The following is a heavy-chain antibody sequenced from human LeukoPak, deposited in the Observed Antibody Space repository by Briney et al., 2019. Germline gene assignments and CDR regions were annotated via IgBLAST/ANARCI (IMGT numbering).Heavy chain of an antibody. CDR2: VYYSGST. D-gene: IGHD3-9*01. J-gene: IGHJ3*02. Sequence: SETLSLTCTVSGGTISTYYWSWIRQPPGKGLEWIGYVYYSGSTNYNPSLKSRVTISVDTSKNQFSLKLSSVTAADTAVYYCARLTGYRIESAFDIWGQGTMVTVSS. V-gene: IGHV4-59*01. CDR1: GGTISTYY. CDR3: ARLTGYRIESAFDI.